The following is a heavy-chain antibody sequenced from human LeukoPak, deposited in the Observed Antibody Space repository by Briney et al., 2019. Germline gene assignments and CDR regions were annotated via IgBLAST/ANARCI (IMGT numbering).Heavy chain of an antibody. J-gene: IGHJ3*02. CDR1: GGSISSYY. D-gene: IGHD2-2*01. CDR2: IYYSGST. V-gene: IGHV4-59*01. Sequence: PSETLPLTCTVSGGSISSYYWSWIRQPPGKGLEWIGYIYYSGSTNYNPSLKSRVTISVDTSKNQFSLKLSSVTAADTAVYYCARSQYRADAFDIWGQGTMVTVSS. CDR3: ARSQYRADAFDI.